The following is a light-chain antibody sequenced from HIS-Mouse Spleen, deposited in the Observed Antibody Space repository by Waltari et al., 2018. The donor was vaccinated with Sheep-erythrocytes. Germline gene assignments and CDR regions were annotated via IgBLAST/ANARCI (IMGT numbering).Light chain of an antibody. CDR2: KVS. CDR1: QSLVHSDGNTY. J-gene: IGKJ1*01. Sequence: DVVMTQSPLSLPVTLGQPASISCRSSQSLVHSDGNTYLNWFQQRPGQSPRRLIYKVSNRDSGVPDRFSGSGPGTDFTLKISRVEAEDVGVYYCMKGTHWPPWTFGQGTKVEIK. V-gene: IGKV2-30*02. CDR3: MKGTHWPPWT.